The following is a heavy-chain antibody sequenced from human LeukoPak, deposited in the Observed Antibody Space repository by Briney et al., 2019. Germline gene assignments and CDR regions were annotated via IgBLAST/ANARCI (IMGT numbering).Heavy chain of an antibody. V-gene: IGHV3-33*01. CDR2: IWYDGSNK. CDR3: ARAGSITMVRGVISYFDY. J-gene: IGHJ4*02. Sequence: PGGSLRLSCAASGFTFSSYGMHWVRQAPGKGLEWVAVIWYDGSNKYYADSVKGRFTISRDNSKNTLYLKMNSLRAEDTAVYYCARAGSITMVRGVISYFDYWGQGTLVTVSS. D-gene: IGHD3-10*01. CDR1: GFTFSSYG.